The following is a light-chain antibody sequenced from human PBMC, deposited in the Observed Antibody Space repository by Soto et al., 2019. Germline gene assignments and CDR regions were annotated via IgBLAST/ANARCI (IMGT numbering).Light chain of an antibody. CDR3: QQRSNWPLT. V-gene: IGKV3D-20*02. Sequence: EIVLTQSPGTLSLSPGERATLSCRASQSVSSSYLAWYQQKPGQAPRLLIYGASSRPTGIPDRFSGSGSGTDFTLTISSLEPEDFAVYYCQQRSNWPLTFGGGTKV. CDR1: QSVSSSY. J-gene: IGKJ4*01. CDR2: GAS.